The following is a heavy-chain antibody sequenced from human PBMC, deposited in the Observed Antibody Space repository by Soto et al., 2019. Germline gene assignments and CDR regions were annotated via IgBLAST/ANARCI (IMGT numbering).Heavy chain of an antibody. D-gene: IGHD2-2*02. Sequence: ASVKVSCKASGGTFSSYAISWVRQAPGQGLEWMGGIIPIFGTANYAQKFQGRVTITADESTSTAYMELSSLRSEDTAVYYCARGGDQLLYPYYYYRMDVWGQGTTVTVSS. CDR2: IIPIFGTA. CDR1: GGTFSSYA. J-gene: IGHJ6*02. CDR3: ARGGDQLLYPYYYYRMDV. V-gene: IGHV1-69*13.